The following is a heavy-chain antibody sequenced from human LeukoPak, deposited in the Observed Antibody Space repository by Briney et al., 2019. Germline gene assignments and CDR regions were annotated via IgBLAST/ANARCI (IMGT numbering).Heavy chain of an antibody. V-gene: IGHV4-59*08. Sequence: SETLSLTCTVSGASISSSYWSWIRQPPGKGLEWIGYIYYSGTTNYNPSLKGRLTISVDTSKNQFSLKLSSVTAADTAVYYCARRGYCSGGTCLTFDLWGQGTLVTVSS. CDR3: ARRGYCSGGTCLTFDL. J-gene: IGHJ4*02. D-gene: IGHD2-15*01. CDR1: GASISSSY. CDR2: IYYSGTT.